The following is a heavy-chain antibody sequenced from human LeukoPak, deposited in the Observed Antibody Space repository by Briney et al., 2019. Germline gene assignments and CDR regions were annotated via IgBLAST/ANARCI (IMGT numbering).Heavy chain of an antibody. CDR1: GFTFSSYA. V-gene: IGHV3-23*01. D-gene: IGHD1-26*01. J-gene: IGHJ4*02. CDR3: AKAGISGGY. Sequence: GGSLRLSCAASGFTFSSYAMTWVRQAPGKGLEWVSGISGSGGSTYYADSVKGRFTISRDTSKNTLYLQMNSLRAEDTAVYYCAKAGISGGYWGQGTLVTVSS. CDR2: ISGSGGST.